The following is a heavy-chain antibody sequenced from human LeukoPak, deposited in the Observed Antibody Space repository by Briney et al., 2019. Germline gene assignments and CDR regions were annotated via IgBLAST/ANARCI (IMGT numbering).Heavy chain of an antibody. V-gene: IGHV1-2*02. CDR2: INPNSGGT. CDR1: GYTFTSYG. D-gene: IGHD6-13*01. Sequence: GASVKVSCKASGYTFTSYGISWVRQAPGQGLEWMGWINPNSGGTNYAQKFQGRVTMTRDTSISTAYMELSRLRSDDTAVYYCASTAAAGTGRWVWKKEGYYYMDVWGKGTTVTISS. CDR3: ASTAAAGTGRWVWKKEGYYYMDV. J-gene: IGHJ6*03.